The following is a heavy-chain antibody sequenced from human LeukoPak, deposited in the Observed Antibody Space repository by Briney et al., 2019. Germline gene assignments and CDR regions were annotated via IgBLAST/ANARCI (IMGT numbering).Heavy chain of an antibody. CDR3: ARGSPTLGVDY. Sequence: SETLSLTCTVSGGSISSYYWSWIRQPPGKGLEWIGYIYYSGSTNYNPSLKSRVTISVDTSKNQFSLKLSSVTAADTAVYYCARGSPTLGVDYWGQGTLVTVSS. CDR2: IYYSGST. CDR1: GGSISSYY. D-gene: IGHD7-27*01. V-gene: IGHV4-59*01. J-gene: IGHJ4*02.